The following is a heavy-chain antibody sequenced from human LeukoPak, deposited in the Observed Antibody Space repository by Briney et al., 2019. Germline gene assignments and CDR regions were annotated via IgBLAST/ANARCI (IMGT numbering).Heavy chain of an antibody. CDR1: GGSISSYY. CDR3: ARGGNYYDSSGYYG. V-gene: IGHV4-59*08. D-gene: IGHD3-22*01. CDR2: IYYSGST. J-gene: IGHJ4*02. Sequence: SETLSLTCTVSGGSISSYYWSWIRQPPGKGLEWIGYIYYSGSTNYNPSLKSRVTISVDTSKNQFSLKLSSVTAADTAVYYCARGGNYYDSSGYYGWGQGTLVTVSS.